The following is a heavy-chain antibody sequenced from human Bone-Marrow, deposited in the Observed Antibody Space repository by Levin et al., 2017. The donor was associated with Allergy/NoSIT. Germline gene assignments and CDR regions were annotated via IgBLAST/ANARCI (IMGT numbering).Heavy chain of an antibody. D-gene: IGHD3-22*01. CDR2: ISASGDKT. CDR1: GFPFGSYD. J-gene: IGHJ4*02. Sequence: LSLTCAAFGFPFGSYDMTWVRQAPGKGLEWISSISASGDKTYYTESVKGRFTISRDNSKFTMYLQMNNLRADDTAVYYCANRQDSGGIHDSSGHNLCWGRGTLVAVSS. CDR3: ANRQDSGGIHDSSGHNLC. V-gene: IGHV3-23*01.